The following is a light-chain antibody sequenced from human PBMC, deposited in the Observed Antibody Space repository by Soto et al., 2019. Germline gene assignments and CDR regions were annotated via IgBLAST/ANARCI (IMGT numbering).Light chain of an antibody. J-gene: IGKJ1*01. CDR1: QNIRNN. Sequence: EVVMTQSPAPLSVSPGERVTLSCRASQNIRNNLAWYQQKPGQSPRLLISGASTREAGVPGRFSGSGSGTEFTLIISSLQSEDFAIYYCQQYNNWPPWTFGQGTKV. CDR2: GAS. CDR3: QQYNNWPPWT. V-gene: IGKV3-15*01.